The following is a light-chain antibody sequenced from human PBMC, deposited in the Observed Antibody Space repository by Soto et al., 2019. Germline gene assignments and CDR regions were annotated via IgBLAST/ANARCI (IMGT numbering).Light chain of an antibody. CDR1: QGVSNN. CDR2: GVS. CDR3: QQYNNLPPWT. Sequence: EIVMTQSPATLSVSPGERATLSCRASQGVSNNLAWYQQKPGQAPRLLIYGVSIRATGIPARFSGSGSGTEFTLTISSLQSEDFAIYYCQQYNNLPPWTFGQGTKVDIK. J-gene: IGKJ1*01. V-gene: IGKV3-15*01.